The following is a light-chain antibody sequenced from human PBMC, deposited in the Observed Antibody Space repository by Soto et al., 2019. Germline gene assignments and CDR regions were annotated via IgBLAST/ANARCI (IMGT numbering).Light chain of an antibody. V-gene: IGKV3-15*01. CDR1: QSIISRY. CDR2: GAS. J-gene: IGKJ1*01. CDR3: QQYNNWPPWT. Sequence: EIVLTQSPGTLSLSPGERATLSCRASQSIISRYLAWYQQKPGQAPRLLIYGASTRATGIPARFSGSGSGTDFTLTISSLQSEDFAVYYCQQYNNWPPWTFGQGTKVDIK.